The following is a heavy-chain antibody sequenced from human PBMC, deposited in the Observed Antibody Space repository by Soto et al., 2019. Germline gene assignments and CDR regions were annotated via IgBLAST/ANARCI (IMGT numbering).Heavy chain of an antibody. V-gene: IGHV4-34*01. CDR2: TNHSGST. J-gene: IGHJ6*03. CDR3: ARGRAIAAAGSGYYYYYYMAV. D-gene: IGHD6-13*01. CDR1: GGSFSGYS. Sequence: QVQLQQCGAGLLKPSETLSLTCAVYGGSFSGYSWSWIRQPQGKGLEWIWETNHSGSTNYNPSLKSLVSISVDTSKPQFSLQLSSVAAADTAVYYCARGRAIAAAGSGYYYYYYMAVWVKGTTVTVSS.